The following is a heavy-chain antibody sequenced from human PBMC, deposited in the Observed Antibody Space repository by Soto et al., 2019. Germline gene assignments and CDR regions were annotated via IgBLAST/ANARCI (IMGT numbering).Heavy chain of an antibody. CDR3: SRGEGTALSRVEFDN. V-gene: IGHV4-30-4*02. CDR1: GGSISSGDYY. D-gene: IGHD5-18*01. Sequence: SETLSLTCTVSGGSISSGDYYWSWIRQPPGKGREWIGYFYYSGSTYYNPSLKIRVIIAVATSKYQSSLKLRFVTVTDTAVYYCSRGEGTALSRVEFDNWGQGTMVTVSS. CDR2: FYYSGST. J-gene: IGHJ3*02.